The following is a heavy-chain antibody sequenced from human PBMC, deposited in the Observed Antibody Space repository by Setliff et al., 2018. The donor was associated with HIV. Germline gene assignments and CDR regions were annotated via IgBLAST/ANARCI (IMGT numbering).Heavy chain of an antibody. CDR2: INAGNGNT. J-gene: IGHJ4*02. D-gene: IGHD2-2*01. CDR3: ARDLGYCSTTSCYSGGVLDY. Sequence: GASVRVSCKASGYTFTTFAMHWVRQAPGQRLEWMGWINAGNGNTKYSQKFQGRVTIARDTSASTAYMDLSSLRSEDTAVYYCARDLGYCSTTSCYSGGVLDYWGQGTLVTSPQ. CDR1: GYTFTTFA. V-gene: IGHV1-3*01.